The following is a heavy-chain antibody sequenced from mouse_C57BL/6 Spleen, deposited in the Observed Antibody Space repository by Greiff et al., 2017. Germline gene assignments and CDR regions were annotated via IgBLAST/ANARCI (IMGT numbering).Heavy chain of an antibody. CDR2: IRLKSDNYAT. V-gene: IGHV6-3*01. D-gene: IGHD1-1*01. J-gene: IGHJ1*03. CDR3: TAGSSYDWYFDV. Sequence: DVKLVESGGGLVQPGGSMKLSCVASGFTFSNYWMNWVRQSPEKGLEWVAQIRLKSDNYATHYAESVKGRFTISRDDSKSSVYLQMNNLRAEDTGIYYCTAGSSYDWYFDVWGTGTTVTVSS. CDR1: GFTFSNYW.